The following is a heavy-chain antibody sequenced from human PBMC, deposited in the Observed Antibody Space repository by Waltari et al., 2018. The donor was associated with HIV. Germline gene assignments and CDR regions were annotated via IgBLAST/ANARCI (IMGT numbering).Heavy chain of an antibody. CDR3: ARDQGGGSLFDY. V-gene: IGHV1-69*08. CDR1: GGTFSSYT. D-gene: IGHD3-16*01. Sequence: QVQLVQSGAEVKKPGSSVKVSCKASGGTFSSYTISWVRQAPGQGLEWMGRIIPSLGIANDAQKFQGRVTITADKSTSTAYMELSSLRSEDTAVYYCARDQGGGSLFDYWGQGTLVTVSS. J-gene: IGHJ4*02. CDR2: IIPSLGIA.